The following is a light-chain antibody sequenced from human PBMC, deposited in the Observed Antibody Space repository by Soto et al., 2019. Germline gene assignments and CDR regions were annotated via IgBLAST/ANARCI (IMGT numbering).Light chain of an antibody. CDR2: KAS. J-gene: IGKJ1*01. CDR1: QSISSW. CDR3: QQYNSYSRT. V-gene: IGKV1-5*03. Sequence: IQMTQSPSPLSAAVGDRVTITCGASQSISSWLAWYQQKPGKAPKLLIYKASSLESGVPSRFSGSGSRTEFTLTISSLQPDDFATYYCQQYNSYSRTFGQGTKVDIK.